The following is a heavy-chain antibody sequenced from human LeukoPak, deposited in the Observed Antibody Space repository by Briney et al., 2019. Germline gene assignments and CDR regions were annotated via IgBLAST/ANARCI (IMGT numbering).Heavy chain of an antibody. J-gene: IGHJ4*02. Sequence: GGSLRLSCAASGFTFSSYAMSWVRQAPGKGLEWVSAISGSSGSTYYADSVKGRFTISRDNSKNTLYLQMNSLRAEDTAVYYCATPGPGLHGNYYFDYWGQGTLVTVSS. D-gene: IGHD4-23*01. V-gene: IGHV3-23*01. CDR2: ISGSSGST. CDR3: ATPGPGLHGNYYFDY. CDR1: GFTFSSYA.